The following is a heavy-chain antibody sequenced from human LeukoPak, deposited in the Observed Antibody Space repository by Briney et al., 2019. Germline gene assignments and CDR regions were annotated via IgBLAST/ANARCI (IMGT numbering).Heavy chain of an antibody. J-gene: IGHJ4*02. Sequence: ASVKVSCKASGYTFTGYYMHWVRQAPGQGLEWMGWINPNSGGTNYAQKFQGRVTMTRNTSISTAYMELSSLRSEDTAVYYCARGQEQLSDFDYWGQGTLVTVSS. CDR1: GYTFTGYY. V-gene: IGHV1-2*02. CDR2: INPNSGGT. D-gene: IGHD6-6*01. CDR3: ARGQEQLSDFDY.